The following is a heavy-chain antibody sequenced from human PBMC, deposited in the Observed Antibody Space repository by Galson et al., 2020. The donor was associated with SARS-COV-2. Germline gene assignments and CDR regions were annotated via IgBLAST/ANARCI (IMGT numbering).Heavy chain of an antibody. CDR3: ARDPGSWYGGFDY. D-gene: IGHD6-13*01. Sequence: GGSLRLSCAASGFTFSSYSMHWVRHAPGPGMERDSSISSSSYIYYADSVKGRFTISRDNAKNSMHLQMNILRAEDTVVYYCARDPGSWYGGFDYWGQGTLVTVSS. V-gene: IGHV3-21*01. J-gene: IGHJ4*02. CDR1: GFTFSSYS. CDR2: ISSSSYI.